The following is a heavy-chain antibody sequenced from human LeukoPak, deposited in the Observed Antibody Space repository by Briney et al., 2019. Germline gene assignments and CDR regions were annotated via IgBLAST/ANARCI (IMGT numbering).Heavy chain of an antibody. CDR2: INDSGST. J-gene: IGHJ4*02. CDR1: GGSLSGYY. D-gene: IGHD4-17*01. V-gene: IGHV4-34*01. CDR3: TILDYGGYVDDY. Sequence: SETLSPTCAVYGGSLSGYYWSWIRQSPGKGLEWIGEINDSGSTNYNPSLKSRVTISVDTSKNQFSLKLTSVTAADTAVYYCTILDYGGYVDDYWGQGTLVTVSS.